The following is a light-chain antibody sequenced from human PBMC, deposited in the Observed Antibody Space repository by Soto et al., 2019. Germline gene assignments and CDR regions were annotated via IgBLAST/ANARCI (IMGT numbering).Light chain of an antibody. CDR3: CSYAGSSYV. J-gene: IGLJ1*01. Sequence: LTQPRSVSGSPGQSVAISCTGTSSDVGGYNYVSWYQQHPGKAPKFMIYDVTKRPSGVPDRFSGSKSGNTASLTISGLQAEDEADYYCCSYAGSSYVFGTGTKVTVL. CDR2: DVT. CDR1: SSDVGGYNY. V-gene: IGLV2-11*01.